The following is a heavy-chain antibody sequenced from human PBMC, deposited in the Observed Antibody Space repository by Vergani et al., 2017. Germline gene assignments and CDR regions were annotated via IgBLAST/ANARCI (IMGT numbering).Heavy chain of an antibody. CDR3: ARAIAARRGRYYYGMDV. D-gene: IGHD6-13*01. CDR2: IYYSGCT. J-gene: IGHJ6*02. V-gene: IGHV4-59*01. CDR1: GGSISSYY. Sequence: QVQLLESGPGLVKPSETLSLTCTVSGGSISSYYWSWIRQPPGKGLGWIGYIYYSGCTNYNPSLKSRVTITGDTSKNQFSLKLSAVTAADTAVYYCARAIAARRGRYYYGMDVWGQGTTVTVSS.